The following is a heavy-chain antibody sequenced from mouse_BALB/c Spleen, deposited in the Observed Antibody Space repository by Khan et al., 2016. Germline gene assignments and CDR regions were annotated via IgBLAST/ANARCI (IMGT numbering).Heavy chain of an antibody. J-gene: IGHJ4*01. Sequence: VQLQQSGAELVKPGASVKLSCTASGFNIKDTYMHWVKQRPEQGLEWIGRIDPANGNTKYDPKFQGKSTITADTSSNTAYLQLSSLTSEDTAVYYCARAGGVVATDAMDYWGQGTSVTVSS. CDR2: IDPANGNT. CDR1: GFNIKDTY. V-gene: IGHV14-3*02. D-gene: IGHD1-1*01. CDR3: ARAGGVVATDAMDY.